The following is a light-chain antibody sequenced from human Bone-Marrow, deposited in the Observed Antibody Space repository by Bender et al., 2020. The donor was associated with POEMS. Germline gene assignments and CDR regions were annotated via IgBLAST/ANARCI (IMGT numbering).Light chain of an antibody. J-gene: IGLJ3*02. CDR1: SGHSSYA. CDR2: LNSDGSH. Sequence: QPVLTQSPSASASLGASVKLTCTLSSGHSSYAITWHQQQPGKGPRFLMKLNSDGSHSRGDGIPDRFSGSSSGADRYLTISGLQSEDEADYYCQTWGTGVQVFGGGTKLTVL. V-gene: IGLV4-69*01. CDR3: QTWGTGVQV.